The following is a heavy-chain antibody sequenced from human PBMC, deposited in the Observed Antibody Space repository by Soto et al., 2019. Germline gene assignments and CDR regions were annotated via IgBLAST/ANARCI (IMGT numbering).Heavy chain of an antibody. V-gene: IGHV4-34*01. CDR3: ARRSGYYDILSYYYGMDV. CDR2: INHSGST. Sequence: PSETLSLTCSVYGGSFSGYYWSWSRQPPGKGLEWIGEINHSGSTNYNPSLKSRVTISVDTSKNQFSLKLSSVTAADTAVYYCARRSGYYDILSYYYGMDVWGQGTTVTVSS. J-gene: IGHJ6*02. CDR1: GGSFSGYY. D-gene: IGHD3-9*01.